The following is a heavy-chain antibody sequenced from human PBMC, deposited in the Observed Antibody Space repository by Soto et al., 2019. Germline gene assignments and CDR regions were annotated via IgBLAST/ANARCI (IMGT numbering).Heavy chain of an antibody. V-gene: IGHV3-33*01. Sequence: QVQLVESGGGVVQPGGSPRLSCVASDFAFSNYGMHWVRQAPGKGLEWVALIWYEGTNKHYGDSVKGRFTVSRDNSKKTLYLQMNSLRADDTGVYYCVRGGSCRGGSCYPNLDFYGDYEGFDYWGQGTLVTVSS. CDR3: VRGGSCRGGSCYPNLDFYGDYEGFDY. CDR2: IWYEGTNK. CDR1: DFAFSNYG. J-gene: IGHJ4*02. D-gene: IGHD2-15*01.